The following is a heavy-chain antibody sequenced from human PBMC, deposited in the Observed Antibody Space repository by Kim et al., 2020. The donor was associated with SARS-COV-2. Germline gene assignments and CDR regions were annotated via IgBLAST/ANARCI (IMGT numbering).Heavy chain of an antibody. Sequence: PSLKRRVTISVDTSKNQFSLKLSSVTAADTAVYYCAREGGSGDPDTGIDYWGQGTLVTVSS. V-gene: IGHV4-31*02. D-gene: IGHD2-21*02. J-gene: IGHJ4*02. CDR3: AREGGSGDPDTGIDY.